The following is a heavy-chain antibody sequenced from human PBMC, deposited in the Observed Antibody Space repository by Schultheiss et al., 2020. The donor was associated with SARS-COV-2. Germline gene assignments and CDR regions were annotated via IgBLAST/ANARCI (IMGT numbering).Heavy chain of an antibody. Sequence: GESLKISCAASGFTLRSYAMHWVRQAPGKGLEWVAVIWYDGSNKYYADSVKGRFTISRDNSKNTLYLQMNSLRAEDTAVYYCARDGEATGYYFDYWGQGTLVTVSS. D-gene: IGHD5-12*01. V-gene: IGHV3-30*04. CDR2: IWYDGSNK. CDR1: GFTLRSYA. CDR3: ARDGEATGYYFDY. J-gene: IGHJ4*02.